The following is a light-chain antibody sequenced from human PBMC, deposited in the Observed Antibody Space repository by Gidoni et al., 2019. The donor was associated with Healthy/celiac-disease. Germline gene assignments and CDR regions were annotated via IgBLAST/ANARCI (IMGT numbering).Light chain of an antibody. J-gene: IGLJ3*02. Sequence: QSALTPPRSVSGSPGQSVTISCTGTSSYVGGYNFFSWYQQHPGKAPKLMIYDVNKRPSGVPDRFSGSKSGNTASLTISGLQAEDEADYYCCSYAGSYTWVFGGGTKLTGL. V-gene: IGLV2-11*01. CDR1: SSYVGGYNF. CDR3: CSYAGSYTWV. CDR2: DVN.